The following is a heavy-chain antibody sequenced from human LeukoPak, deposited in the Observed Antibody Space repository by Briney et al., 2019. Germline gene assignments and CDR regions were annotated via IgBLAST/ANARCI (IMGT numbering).Heavy chain of an antibody. J-gene: IGHJ6*03. V-gene: IGHV4-59*01. D-gene: IGHD3-10*01. CDR2: IDHTGIT. CDR1: DDSITIYY. CDR3: ARVTESYGSGRRHNYYYYYMDV. Sequence: PSETLSLTCTVSDDSITIYYWSWIRQPPGKGLEWIGYIDHTGITNYNPSLNSRVTISRDTSKNHFSLELSSVTAADTAVYYCARVTESYGSGRRHNYYYYYMDVWGKGTTVTISS.